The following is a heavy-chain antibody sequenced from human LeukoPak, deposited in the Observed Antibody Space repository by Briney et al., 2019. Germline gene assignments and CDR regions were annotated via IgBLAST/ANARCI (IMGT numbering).Heavy chain of an antibody. CDR3: ARGVGYCSGGTCYSYYYGMDV. J-gene: IGHJ6*02. CDR2: IFYSGST. D-gene: IGHD2-15*01. V-gene: IGHV4-31*03. CDR1: GGSISSSGYY. Sequence: SQTLSLTCTVSGGSISSSGYYWSWLRQHPGKGLEWIGYIFYSGSTNYNPSLKSRLSISVDTDENQFSLRLRSVTAADTAVYYCARGVGYCSGGTCYSYYYGMDVWGQGTTVTVSS.